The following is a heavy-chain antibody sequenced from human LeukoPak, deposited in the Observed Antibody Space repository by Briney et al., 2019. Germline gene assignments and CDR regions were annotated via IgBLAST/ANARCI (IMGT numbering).Heavy chain of an antibody. CDR1: VGSFSGYY. V-gene: IGHV4-34*01. CDR3: ARLYSSGWYYFDY. Sequence: SETLSLTCAVYVGSFSGYYWSWIRQPPGKGLEWIAEINHGGSTNYNPSLKSRVTISVDTSKNQFSLKLSSVTAADTAVYYCARLYSSGWYYFDYWGQGTMVTVSS. J-gene: IGHJ4*02. D-gene: IGHD6-19*01. CDR2: INHGGST.